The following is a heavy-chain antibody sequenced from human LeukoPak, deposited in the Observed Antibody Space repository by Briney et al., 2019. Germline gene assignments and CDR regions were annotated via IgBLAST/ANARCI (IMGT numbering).Heavy chain of an antibody. V-gene: IGHV1-2*02. J-gene: IGHJ5*02. CDR2: INPNSGDT. CDR3: ARVPGYSSDKRSLSWFDP. Sequence: ASVKVSCKASGYTFTGYYIHWVRQAPGQGLEWMGWINPNSGDTTSAQRFQGRVTMTRDTSLNTAYMELSRLTSDDTAVYYGARVPGYSSDKRSLSWFDPWGQGSLVTVSS. CDR1: GYTFTGYY. D-gene: IGHD6-19*01.